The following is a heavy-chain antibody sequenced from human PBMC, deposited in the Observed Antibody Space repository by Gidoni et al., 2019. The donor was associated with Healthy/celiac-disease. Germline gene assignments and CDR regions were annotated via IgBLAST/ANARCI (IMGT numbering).Heavy chain of an antibody. CDR1: GFTFSSYE. CDR2: ISSSGSTI. CDR3: ARSNWNYESFRYYYGMDV. J-gene: IGHJ6*02. D-gene: IGHD1-7*01. Sequence: EVQLVESGGGLVQPGGSLRLSCAASGFTFSSYEMNWVRQAPGKGLEWVSYISSSGSTIYYADSVKGRFTISRDNAKNSLYLQMNSLRAEDTAVYYCARSNWNYESFRYYYGMDVWGQGTTVTVSS. V-gene: IGHV3-48*03.